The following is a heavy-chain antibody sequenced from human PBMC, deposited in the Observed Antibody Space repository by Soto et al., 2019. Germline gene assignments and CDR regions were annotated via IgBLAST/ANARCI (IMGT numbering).Heavy chain of an antibody. D-gene: IGHD2-8*01. CDR2: IYHTGDT. Sequence: NPSETLSLTCVVSSYSISSGFFWAWIRQPPGKGLEWVGSIYHTGDTHYNPSLRSQVSMSVDTSKNHFSLRLTYLTAADTAVYFCARDTKSLDLWGQGILVTVSS. CDR1: SYSISSGFF. V-gene: IGHV4-38-2*02. CDR3: ARDTKSLDL. J-gene: IGHJ5*02.